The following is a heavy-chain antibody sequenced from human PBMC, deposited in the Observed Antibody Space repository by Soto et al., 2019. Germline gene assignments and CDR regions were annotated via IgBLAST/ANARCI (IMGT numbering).Heavy chain of an antibody. CDR3: AVVGATTRAFDI. D-gene: IGHD1-26*01. Sequence: ASVKVSCKASGYTFTGYYMHWVRQAPGQGLEWMGWINPNSGGTNYAQKFQGRVTMTRDTSISTAYMELRSLRSDDTAVYYCAVVGATTRAFDIWGQGTMVTVSS. J-gene: IGHJ3*02. V-gene: IGHV1-2*02. CDR2: INPNSGGT. CDR1: GYTFTGYY.